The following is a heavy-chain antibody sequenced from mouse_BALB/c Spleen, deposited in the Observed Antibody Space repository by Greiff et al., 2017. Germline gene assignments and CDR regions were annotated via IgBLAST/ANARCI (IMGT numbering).Heavy chain of an antibody. CDR1: GYTFSSYW. V-gene: IGHV1-9*01. Sequence: QVHVKQSGAELMKPGASVKISCKATGYTFSSYWIEWVKQRPGHGLEWIGEILPGSGSTNYNEKFKGKATFTADTSSNTAYMQLSSLTSEDSAVYYCARWGTVVAGDYWGQGTTLTVSS. D-gene: IGHD1-1*01. CDR3: ARWGTVVAGDY. CDR2: ILPGSGST. J-gene: IGHJ2*01.